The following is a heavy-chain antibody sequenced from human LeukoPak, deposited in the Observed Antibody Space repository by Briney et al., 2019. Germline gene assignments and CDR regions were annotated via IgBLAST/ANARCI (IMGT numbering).Heavy chain of an antibody. CDR2: ISRSGGSI. J-gene: IGHJ4*02. Sequence: GGSLRLSCAASGFTFSSYAMSWVRQAPGKGLEWVSAISRSGGSIYYADSVKGRFTISRDNSKNTLYLQMNSLRAEDTAVYYCAKDGFANYDSSGYHDYWGQGTLVAVSS. CDR3: AKDGFANYDSSGYHDY. V-gene: IGHV3-23*01. D-gene: IGHD3-22*01. CDR1: GFTFSSYA.